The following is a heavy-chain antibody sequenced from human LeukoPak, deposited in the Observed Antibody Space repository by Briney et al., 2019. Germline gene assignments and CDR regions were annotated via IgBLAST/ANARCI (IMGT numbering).Heavy chain of an antibody. V-gene: IGHV3-23*01. Sequence: PGGSLRLSCAASGFTFSSYAMSWVRQAPGKGLEWVSTLSGSGVNTYYADSVKGRFTISRDNSKNTLYLQMNSLRAEDTAGNYCAKDYFSGNWGQGTLVTVSS. CDR1: GFTFSSYA. J-gene: IGHJ4*02. CDR2: LSGSGVNT. D-gene: IGHD3-10*01. CDR3: AKDYFSGN.